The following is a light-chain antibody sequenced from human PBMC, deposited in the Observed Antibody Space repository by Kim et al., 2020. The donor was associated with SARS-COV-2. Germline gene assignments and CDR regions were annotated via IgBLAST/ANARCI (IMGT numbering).Light chain of an antibody. CDR2: GNS. CDR1: SSNIGAGYD. V-gene: IGLV1-40*01. Sequence: GQRVTISCTGSSSNIGAGYDGHWYQQLPGTAPKLLIYGNSNRPSGVPDRFSGSKSGTSASLAITGLQAEDEADYYCQSYDSSLSVVFGGGTQLTVL. CDR3: QSYDSSLSVV. J-gene: IGLJ2*01.